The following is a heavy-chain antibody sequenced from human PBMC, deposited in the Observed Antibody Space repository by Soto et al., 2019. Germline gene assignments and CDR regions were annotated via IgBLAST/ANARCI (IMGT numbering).Heavy chain of an antibody. CDR3: ARNLGYSSSWYQYFDY. D-gene: IGHD6-13*01. CDR1: GFSLSTSGMC. CDR2: IDWDDDK. J-gene: IGHJ4*02. V-gene: IGHV2-70*11. Sequence: SGPTLVNPTQTLTLTCTFSGFSLSTSGMCVSWIRQPPGKALEWLARIDWDDDKYYSTSLKTRLTISKDTSKNQVVLTMTNMDPVDTATYYCARNLGYSSSWYQYFDYWGQGTLVTVSS.